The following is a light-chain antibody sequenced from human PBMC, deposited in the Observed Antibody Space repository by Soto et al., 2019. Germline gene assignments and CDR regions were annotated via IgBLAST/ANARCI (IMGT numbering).Light chain of an antibody. Sequence: DIQMTQSPSTLSASVGDRVTITCRASQTISSFLAWYQHKVGEAPKLLIAEASSLESGVPSRFSGSGSGTEFTLTSSRLQPDDVATYYCQHYISFPWTFGQGTKVE. CDR2: EAS. CDR1: QTISSF. V-gene: IGKV1-5*01. J-gene: IGKJ1*01. CDR3: QHYISFPWT.